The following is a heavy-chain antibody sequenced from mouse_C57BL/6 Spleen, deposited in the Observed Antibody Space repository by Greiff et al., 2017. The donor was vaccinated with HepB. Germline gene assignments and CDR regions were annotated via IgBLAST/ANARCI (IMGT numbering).Heavy chain of an antibody. CDR2: IYPRSGNT. CDR1: GYTFTSYG. D-gene: IGHD1-1*01. CDR3: ARFYDHRSRYGGYFDV. Sequence: VQLQQSGAELARPGASVKLSCKASGYTFTSYGISWVKQRTGQGLEWIGEIYPRSGNTYYNEKFKGKATLTADKSSSTAYMELRSLTSEDSAVYFCARFYDHRSRYGGYFDVWGTGTTAIVSP. V-gene: IGHV1-81*01. J-gene: IGHJ1*02.